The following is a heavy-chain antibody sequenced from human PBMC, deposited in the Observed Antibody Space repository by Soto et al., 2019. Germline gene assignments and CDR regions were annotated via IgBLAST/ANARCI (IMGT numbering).Heavy chain of an antibody. Sequence: PGGSLRLSCEVSGFSLTSYGMNWVRQPPDKGLEWVSTIGEVGDTFYADSVKGRFTISRDVSKNTLFLQMNSLRDEDTALYFCAKDGTAAGIHFYGMNVWGQGTTVTVSS. J-gene: IGHJ6*02. V-gene: IGHV3-23*01. D-gene: IGHD6-13*01. CDR1: GFSLTSYG. CDR2: IGEVGDT. CDR3: AKDGTAAGIHFYGMNV.